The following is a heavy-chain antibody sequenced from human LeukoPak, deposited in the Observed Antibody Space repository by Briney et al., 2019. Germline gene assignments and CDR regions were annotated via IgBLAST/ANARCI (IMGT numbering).Heavy chain of an antibody. Sequence: SETLSLTCTVSGGSISSGSYYWSWIRQPAGKGLEWIGRIYTSGSTNYNPSLKSRVTISVDTSKNQFSLKLSSVTAADTAVYYCARDHLFDSSGSYWGQGTLVTVSS. CDR2: IYTSGST. CDR3: ARDHLFDSSGSY. CDR1: GGSISSGSYY. V-gene: IGHV4-61*02. D-gene: IGHD3-22*01. J-gene: IGHJ4*02.